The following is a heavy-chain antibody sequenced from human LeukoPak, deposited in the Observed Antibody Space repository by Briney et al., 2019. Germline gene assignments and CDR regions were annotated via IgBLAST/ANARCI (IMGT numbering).Heavy chain of an antibody. J-gene: IGHJ5*02. CDR2: IYTSGST. CDR1: GGSISSGSYY. Sequence: PSETLSLTCTVSGGSISSGSYYWSWIRQPAGKGLEWIGRIYTSGSTNYNPSLKSRVTISVDTSKNQFFLKLSSVTAADTAVYYCARGVAYDYVWGSYRAPNWFDPWGQGTLVTVSS. CDR3: ARGVAYDYVWGSYRAPNWFDP. V-gene: IGHV4-61*02. D-gene: IGHD3-16*02.